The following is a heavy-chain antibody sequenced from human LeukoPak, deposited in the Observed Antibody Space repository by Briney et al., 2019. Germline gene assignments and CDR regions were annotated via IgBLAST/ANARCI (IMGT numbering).Heavy chain of an antibody. V-gene: IGHV1-69*13. CDR3: ATSDVAARDYYYYGMDV. CDR1: GGTFSSYA. Sequence: SVKVSCKASGGTFSSYAISWVRQAPGQGLEWMGGIIPIFGTANYAQKFQGRVTITADESTSTAYMELSSLRYEDTAVYYCATSDVAARDYYYYGMDVWGQGTTVTVSS. CDR2: IIPIFGTA. J-gene: IGHJ6*02. D-gene: IGHD6-6*01.